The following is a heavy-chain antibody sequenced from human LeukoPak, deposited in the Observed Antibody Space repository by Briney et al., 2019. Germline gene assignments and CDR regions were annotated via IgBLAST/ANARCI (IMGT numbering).Heavy chain of an antibody. CDR1: GGSISSYY. D-gene: IGHD1-26*01. V-gene: IGHV4-59*12. CDR3: ARVVGSRLDY. J-gene: IGHJ4*02. CDR2: IYYSGST. Sequence: SETLSLTCTVSGGSISSYYWSWIRQPPGKGLEWIGYIYYSGSTNYNPSLKSRVTMSVDTSKNQFSLKLSSVTAADTAVYYCARVVGSRLDYWGQGTLVTVSS.